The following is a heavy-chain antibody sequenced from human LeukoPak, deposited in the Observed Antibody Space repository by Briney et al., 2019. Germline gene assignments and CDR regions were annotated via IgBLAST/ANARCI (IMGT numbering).Heavy chain of an antibody. V-gene: IGHV3-7*01. CDR2: IKQDGSEK. J-gene: IGHJ4*02. CDR1: GFRLSTYW. Sequence: GGSLRLSCAASGFRLSTYWMSWVRQAPGKGLEWVANIKQDGSEKCYVDSVKGRFTISRDNGKNSLYLQMNRLRAEDTAVYYCARDGKSAALDYWGQGTLVTVSS. D-gene: IGHD6-13*01. CDR3: ARDGKSAALDY.